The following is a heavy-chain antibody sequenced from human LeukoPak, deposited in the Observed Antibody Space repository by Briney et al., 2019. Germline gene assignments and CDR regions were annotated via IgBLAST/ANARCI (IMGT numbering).Heavy chain of an antibody. CDR2: ISGSGGST. J-gene: IGHJ5*02. CDR1: GFTFSSYW. D-gene: IGHD3-10*01. Sequence: GGSLRLSCAASGFTFSSYWMSWVRQAPGKGLEWVSAISGSGGSTYYADSVKGRFTISRDNSKNTLYLQMNSLRAEDTAVYYCAKDPRSYYYASGTMGRFDPWGQGTLVTVSS. V-gene: IGHV3-23*01. CDR3: AKDPRSYYYASGTMGRFDP.